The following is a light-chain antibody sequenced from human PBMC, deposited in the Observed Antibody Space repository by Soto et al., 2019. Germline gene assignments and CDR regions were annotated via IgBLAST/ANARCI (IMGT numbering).Light chain of an antibody. J-gene: IGKJ4*01. CDR1: QDISTS. CDR2: AAS. Sequence: DLQMTQSPSSLSASVGDRVTFTCRANQDISTSLAWFQQKPGKGPKSLIYAASSLQSGVPSRFSGSGSGTDFSLTVSSLQPEDFATYYCQHYKTYPLTFGGGTKVEI. CDR3: QHYKTYPLT. V-gene: IGKV1-16*01.